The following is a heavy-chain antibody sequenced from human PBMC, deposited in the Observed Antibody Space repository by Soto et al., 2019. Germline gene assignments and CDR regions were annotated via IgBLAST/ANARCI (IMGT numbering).Heavy chain of an antibody. Sequence: GGSLRLSCAASGFTFSSYWMHWVRQAPGKGLVWVSRINSDGSSTSYADSVKGRFTSSRDNAKNPLYLQMNSLRAEDTAVYYGARDQDIAAAGSYAEYFQHWGQGTLVTVSS. CDR3: ARDQDIAAAGSYAEYFQH. J-gene: IGHJ1*01. V-gene: IGHV3-74*01. CDR1: GFTFSSYW. D-gene: IGHD6-13*01. CDR2: INSDGSST.